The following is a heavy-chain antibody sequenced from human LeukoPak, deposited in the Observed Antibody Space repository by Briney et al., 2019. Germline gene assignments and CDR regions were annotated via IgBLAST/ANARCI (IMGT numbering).Heavy chain of an antibody. V-gene: IGHV1-69*04. J-gene: IGHJ4*02. CDR3: ARAGSSGYLRY. Sequence: SVKVSCKASGGTFSSYAISWVRQAPGQGLEWMGRIIPILGIANYAQKFQGRVTITADKSTSTVYMELSSLRSEDTAVYYCARAGSSGYLRYWGQGTLVTVSS. D-gene: IGHD3-22*01. CDR2: IIPILGIA. CDR1: GGTFSSYA.